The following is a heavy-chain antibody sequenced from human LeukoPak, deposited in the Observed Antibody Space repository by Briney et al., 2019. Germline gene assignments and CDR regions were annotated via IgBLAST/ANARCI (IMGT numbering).Heavy chain of an antibody. V-gene: IGHV4-61*02. D-gene: IGHD3-22*01. Sequence: SETLSLTCTVSGGSISSGSYYWRWIRQPAGKGLEWIGRIYTSGSTNYNPSLKSRVTISVDTSKNQFSLKLSSVTAADTAVYYCARGPPSRRYYDSSGCFDPWGQGTLVTVSS. CDR1: GGSISSGSYY. CDR3: ARGPPSRRYYDSSGCFDP. J-gene: IGHJ5*02. CDR2: IYTSGST.